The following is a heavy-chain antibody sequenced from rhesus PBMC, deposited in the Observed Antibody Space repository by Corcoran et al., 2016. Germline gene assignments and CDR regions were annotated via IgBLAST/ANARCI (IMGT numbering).Heavy chain of an antibody. V-gene: IGHV4S9*01. CDR3: AREDSNRFDV. CDR2: IYGNSAST. J-gene: IGHJ5-1*01. CDR1: GASIRDYYY. Sequence: QVQLQESGPGLVKPAETLSFTCAASGASIRDYYYWNWTRQPPGKGLEWIGIIYGNSASTYYNPSLKSRVTISKDTSKNQFFLKLSSVTAADAAVYYCAREDSNRFDVWGPGVLVTVSS.